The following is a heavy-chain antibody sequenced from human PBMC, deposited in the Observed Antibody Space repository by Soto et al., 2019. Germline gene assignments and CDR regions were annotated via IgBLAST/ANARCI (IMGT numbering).Heavy chain of an antibody. V-gene: IGHV4-4*07. CDR1: GGSISSYY. J-gene: IGHJ6*02. CDR3: ARGRLELRGGGYYYYGMDV. Sequence: SETLSLTCTVSGGSISSYYWSWIRQPAGKGLEWIGRIYTSGSTNYNPSLKSRVTMSVDTSKNQFSLKLSSVTAADTAVYYCARGRLELRGGGYYYYGMDVWGQGTTVTVSS. CDR2: IYTSGST. D-gene: IGHD1-7*01.